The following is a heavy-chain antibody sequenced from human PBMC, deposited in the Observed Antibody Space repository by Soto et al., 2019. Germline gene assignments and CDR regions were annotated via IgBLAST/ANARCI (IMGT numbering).Heavy chain of an antibody. V-gene: IGHV3-11*01. J-gene: IGHJ6*02. D-gene: IGHD3-10*01. CDR3: ARVRFGEWGYAMDI. Sequence: QVQLVESGGGLVKPGGSLRLSCAASGLTFSDCYMNWIRQAPGKGLEWVSYISRSGSSINYAGSVKGRFTTSRDNAKNTLYQQMNSLRAEDTAMYYCARVRFGEWGYAMDIWGQGTTVTVSS. CDR2: ISRSGSSI. CDR1: GLTFSDCY.